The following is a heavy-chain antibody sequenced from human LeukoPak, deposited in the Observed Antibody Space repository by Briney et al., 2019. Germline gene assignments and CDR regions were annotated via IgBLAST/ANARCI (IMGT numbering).Heavy chain of an antibody. V-gene: IGHV4-39*07. J-gene: IGHJ4*02. CDR3: AREEWLLRPFGY. CDR2: IYYSGST. D-gene: IGHD3-3*01. CDR1: GGSISRSSYY. Sequence: SETLSLTCTVSGGSISRSSYYWGGIRQPPGKGLEWIGSIYYSGSTYYNPSLKSRVTISVDTSKNQFSLKLSSVTAADTAVYYCAREEWLLRPFGYWGQGTLVTVSS.